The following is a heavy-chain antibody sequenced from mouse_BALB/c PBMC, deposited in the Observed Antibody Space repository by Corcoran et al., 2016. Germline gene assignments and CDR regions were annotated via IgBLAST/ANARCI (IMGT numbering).Heavy chain of an antibody. CDR2: IDPANGNT. CDR1: GFNIKDTH. J-gene: IGHJ2*01. V-gene: IGHV14-3*02. CDR3: APGGYFDY. Sequence: EVQLQQSGAELVKPGASVKLSCTASGFNIKDTHMHWVKQRPEQGLEWIGRIDPANGNTKYDPKFQGQATITADTASNTAHLQLSSLTSEDTAVYYGAPGGYFDYWGQGTTRTVSA.